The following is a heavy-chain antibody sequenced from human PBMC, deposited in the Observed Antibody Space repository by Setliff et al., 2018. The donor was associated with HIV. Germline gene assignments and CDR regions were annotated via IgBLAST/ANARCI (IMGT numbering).Heavy chain of an antibody. Sequence: LSLTCTVSGGSFRSSRYYWGWIRQPPGKGLEWIGNIHYGGFFWYSPSLKSRVTISVDTSKNQFSLKLSFVTAADTAVYYCARPALGIGGGSRFDNWGQGTRVTVSS. CDR2: IHYGGFF. V-gene: IGHV4-39*01. CDR1: GGSFRSSRYY. D-gene: IGHD3-10*01. CDR3: ARPALGIGGGSRFDN. J-gene: IGHJ4*02.